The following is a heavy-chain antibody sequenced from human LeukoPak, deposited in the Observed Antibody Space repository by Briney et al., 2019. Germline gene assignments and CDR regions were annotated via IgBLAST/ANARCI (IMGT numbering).Heavy chain of an antibody. D-gene: IGHD3-3*01. J-gene: IGHJ4*02. CDR2: INPSGGST. V-gene: IGHV1-46*01. Sequence: ASVKVSYKASGYTFTSYYMHWVLQAPGQGLEWMGIINPSGGSTSYAQKFQGRVTMTRDTSTSTVYMELSSLRSEDTAVYYCARRIRTIFGVVIMHLDYWGQGTLVTVSS. CDR1: GYTFTSYY. CDR3: ARRIRTIFGVVIMHLDY.